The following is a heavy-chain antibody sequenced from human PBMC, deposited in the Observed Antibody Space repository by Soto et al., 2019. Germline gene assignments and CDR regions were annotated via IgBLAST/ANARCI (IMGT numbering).Heavy chain of an antibody. CDR1: GYTFTSYG. Sequence: QVQLVQSGAEVKKPGAPVKVSCKASGYTFTSYGISWVRQAPGQGLEWMGWISAYNGNTNYAQKFQGRVTMTTDTSTSTAYMELRSLRSDDTAVYYCARGGKYCTNGVCSIYGMDVWGQGTTVTVSS. CDR2: ISAYNGNT. D-gene: IGHD2-8*01. V-gene: IGHV1-18*01. J-gene: IGHJ6*02. CDR3: ARGGKYCTNGVCSIYGMDV.